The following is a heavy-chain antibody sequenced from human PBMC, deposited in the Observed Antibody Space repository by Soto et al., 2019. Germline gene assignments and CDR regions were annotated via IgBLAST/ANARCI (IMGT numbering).Heavy chain of an antibody. CDR3: ARGKSYHFDY. Sequence: PSQTLSLTCVISGDSVSSNSAAWIWIRLSPSRGLEWLGRTYYRSKWFDDYAVSVKSRITINPNTSKNQFSLRLNSVTPEDTAVYYCARGKSYHFDYWGQGTPVTVSS. V-gene: IGHV6-1*01. J-gene: IGHJ4*02. CDR1: GDSVSSNSAA. CDR2: TYYRSKWFD.